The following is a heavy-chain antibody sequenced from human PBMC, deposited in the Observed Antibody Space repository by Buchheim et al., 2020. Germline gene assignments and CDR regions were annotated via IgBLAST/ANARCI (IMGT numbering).Heavy chain of an antibody. CDR1: GFTFSSYW. CDR3: ARGTRDYYGMDV. V-gene: IGHV3-7*01. Sequence: EVQLVESGGGLVQPGGSLRLSCAASGFTFSSYWMTWVRQAPGKGLEWVANIKEDGSEGYYVDSVKGRFTISRDKAMNSLFLQMSSLRAEDTAVYYCARGTRDYYGMDVWGQGTT. CDR2: IKEDGSEG. J-gene: IGHJ6*02.